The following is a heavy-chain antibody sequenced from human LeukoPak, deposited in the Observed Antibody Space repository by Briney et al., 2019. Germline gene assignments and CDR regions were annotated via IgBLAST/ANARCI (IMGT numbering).Heavy chain of an antibody. V-gene: IGHV4-61*02. Sequence: SETLSLTCTVSGGSISSGSYYWSWVRQPAGKGLEWIGRIYTSGSTNFNPSLKSRVTISVDTSKSQFSLKLSSVTAADTAVYYCAREDITVADTGHYYYYYYMDVWGKGTTVTVSS. CDR2: IYTSGST. CDR3: AREDITVADTGHYYYYYYMDV. D-gene: IGHD6-19*01. J-gene: IGHJ6*03. CDR1: GGSISSGSYY.